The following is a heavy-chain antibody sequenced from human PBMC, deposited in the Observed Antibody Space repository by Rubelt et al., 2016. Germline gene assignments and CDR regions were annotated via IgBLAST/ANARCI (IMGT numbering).Heavy chain of an antibody. D-gene: IGHD1-7*01. Sequence: GRSLRLSCAASGFTFSNYGMHWVRQAPGKGLEWVAIIWYDGGNKYYADSVKGRFTISRDNAKNSLYLQMNSLRAEDTAVYYCAREGTRRYGMDVWGQGTAVTVPS. J-gene: IGHJ6*02. CDR2: IWYDGGNK. CDR1: GFTFSNYG. CDR3: AREGTRRYGMDV. V-gene: IGHV3-33*01.